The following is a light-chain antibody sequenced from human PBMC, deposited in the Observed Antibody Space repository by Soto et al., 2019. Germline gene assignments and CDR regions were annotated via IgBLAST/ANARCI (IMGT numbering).Light chain of an antibody. Sequence: YVLTQPASVTGSPGQSITISCTGTSSDVGAYNFVSWHQQHPGKAPKLMIYNVYDRPSGISYRFSGSKSGNTASLTISGLQGEDEADYYCSAYTVSRTYVFGTGTKVTV. CDR3: SAYTVSRTYV. CDR2: NVY. CDR1: SSDVGAYNF. J-gene: IGLJ1*01. V-gene: IGLV2-14*03.